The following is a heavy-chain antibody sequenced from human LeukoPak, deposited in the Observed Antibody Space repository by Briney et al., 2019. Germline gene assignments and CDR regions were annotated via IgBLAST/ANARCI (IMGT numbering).Heavy chain of an antibody. CDR3: AKGSSGYFADL. V-gene: IGHV3-23*01. CDR2: ISNDGGGT. J-gene: IGHJ5*02. Sequence: PGGSLRLSCTASGFIFNNFGLMWVRQAPGKGLEWVSAISNDGGGTTYADSMKGRFTITRDNSKNTLFLQMNSLRAEDTALYYCAKGSSGYFADLWGQGTLVTVSS. D-gene: IGHD3-22*01. CDR1: GFIFNNFG.